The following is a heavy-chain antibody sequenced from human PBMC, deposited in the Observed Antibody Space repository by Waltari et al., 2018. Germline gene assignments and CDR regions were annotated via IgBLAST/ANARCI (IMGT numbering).Heavy chain of an antibody. CDR1: GGSISSYY. V-gene: IGHV3-9*01. J-gene: IGHJ4*02. CDR2: ISWNSGSI. Sequence: VQLQESGPGLVKPSETLSLTCTVSGGSISSYYWSWIRQPPGKGLEGVSGISWNSGSIGYADSVKGRFTISRDNAKNSLYLQMNSLRAEDTALYYCARAAAEYYFDYWGQGTLVTVSS. CDR3: ARAAAEYYFDY. D-gene: IGHD6-13*01.